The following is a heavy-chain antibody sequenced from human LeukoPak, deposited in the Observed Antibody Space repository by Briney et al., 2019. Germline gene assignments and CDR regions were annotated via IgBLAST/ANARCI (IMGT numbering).Heavy chain of an antibody. D-gene: IGHD3-10*01. V-gene: IGHV3-11*01. CDR3: ARDTSWVTMVRGVKDY. Sequence: PGGSLRLSCAASGFTFSDYYMSWIRQAPGKGLEWVSYISSSGSTIYYADSVKGRFTISRDNAKNSLFLQMNSLRAEDTAVYYCARDTSWVTMVRGVKDYWGQGTLVTVSS. J-gene: IGHJ4*02. CDR1: GFTFSDYY. CDR2: ISSSGSTI.